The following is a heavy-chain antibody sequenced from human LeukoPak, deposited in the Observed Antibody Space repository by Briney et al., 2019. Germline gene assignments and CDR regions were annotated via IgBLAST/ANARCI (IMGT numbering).Heavy chain of an antibody. V-gene: IGHV4-34*01. Sequence: SETLSLTCAVSGGSFSGYYWSWIRQPPGKGLEWIGEINHSGSTNYNPSLKSRVTISVDTSKNQFSLKLSSVTAADTAVYYCARLKGTYDYVWGSYRYDRPFDYWGQGTLVTVSS. CDR3: ARLKGTYDYVWGSYRYDRPFDY. D-gene: IGHD3-16*02. CDR2: INHSGST. CDR1: GGSFSGYY. J-gene: IGHJ4*02.